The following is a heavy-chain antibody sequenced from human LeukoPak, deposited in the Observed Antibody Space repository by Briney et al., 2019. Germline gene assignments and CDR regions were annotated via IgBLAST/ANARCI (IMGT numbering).Heavy chain of an antibody. J-gene: IGHJ4*02. CDR1: GFIFSNYG. CDR3: ARHSPYYDILTGYLDY. D-gene: IGHD3-9*01. Sequence: PGGSLRLSCAASGFIFSNYGIHWVRQAPSKGLEWLAFIRYDGSNTYYADSVRGRFTISRDNSKNTVYLQMNSLRAEDTAVYYCARHSPYYDILTGYLDYWGQGTLVTVSS. V-gene: IGHV3-30*02. CDR2: IRYDGSNT.